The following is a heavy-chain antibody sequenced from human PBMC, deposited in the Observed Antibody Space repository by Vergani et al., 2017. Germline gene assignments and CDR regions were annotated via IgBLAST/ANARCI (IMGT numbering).Heavy chain of an antibody. Sequence: QVQLVQSGAEVKKPGASVKVSCKASGYTFTSYYMHWVRQAPGQGLEWMGIINPSGGSTSYAQKFQGRVTMTRDTSTSTVYMELSSLRSEDTAVYYCARDRYPRRYSSSWYGSATTFDYWGQGTLVTVSS. CDR3: ARDRYPRRYSSSWYGSATTFDY. CDR1: GYTFTSYY. D-gene: IGHD6-13*01. CDR2: INPSGGST. J-gene: IGHJ4*02. V-gene: IGHV1-46*01.